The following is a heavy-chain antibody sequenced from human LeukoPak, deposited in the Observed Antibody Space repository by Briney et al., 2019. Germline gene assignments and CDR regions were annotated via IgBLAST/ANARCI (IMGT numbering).Heavy chain of an antibody. Sequence: SETLSLTCTVSGGSISSSSYYWAWIRQPPGKGLDWIGSIYYSGSTYYNPSLKSRVTISLDSSKNQFSLKLTSLTAADTAVYYCARLGGEWELPRFDYWGQGSLVTVSS. CDR3: ARLGGEWELPRFDY. D-gene: IGHD4-23*01. CDR1: GGSISSSSYY. J-gene: IGHJ4*02. CDR2: IYYSGST. V-gene: IGHV4-39*01.